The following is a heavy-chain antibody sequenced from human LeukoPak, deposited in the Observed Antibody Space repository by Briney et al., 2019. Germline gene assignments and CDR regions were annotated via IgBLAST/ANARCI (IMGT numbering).Heavy chain of an antibody. Sequence: PSETLSLTCAVYGGSFSGYYWSWIRQPPGKGLEWIGEINHSGSTNYNPSLKSRVTISVDTSKNQFSLKLNSVTAADTAVYYCARAEPRGSIWYPYWGQGTLVTVSS. V-gene: IGHV4-34*01. CDR2: INHSGST. D-gene: IGHD6-13*01. CDR3: ARAEPRGSIWYPY. CDR1: GGSFSGYY. J-gene: IGHJ4*02.